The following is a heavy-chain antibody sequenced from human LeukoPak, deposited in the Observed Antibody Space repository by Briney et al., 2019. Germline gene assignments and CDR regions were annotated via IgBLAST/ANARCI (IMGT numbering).Heavy chain of an antibody. CDR2: ISANGGAT. Sequence: GGSLRLSCAASGFTFSNFAMSWVRQAPGKGLECVSLISANGGATYYADSVKGRFAISRDNSKSTLYLQMNSLRADDTAVYYCAKASGSPYYFDYWGQGTLVTVSS. CDR3: AKASGSPYYFDY. D-gene: IGHD3-10*01. CDR1: GFTFSNFA. V-gene: IGHV3-23*01. J-gene: IGHJ4*02.